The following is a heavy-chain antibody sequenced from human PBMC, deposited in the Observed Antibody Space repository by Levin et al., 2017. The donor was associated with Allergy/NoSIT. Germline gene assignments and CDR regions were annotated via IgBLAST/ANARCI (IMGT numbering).Heavy chain of an antibody. Sequence: LSLTCAASGFTFSTSAMYWVRQAPGKGLDWVAVISYDGSTKFYTDSVKGRFTISRDNSKSTLYLQMNNLRLEDTAVYSCARSPGYCGSTSCYGDFYYGMDVWGQGTTVTVSS. CDR3: ARSPGYCGSTSCYGDFYYGMDV. D-gene: IGHD2-2*01. CDR1: GFTFSTSA. V-gene: IGHV3-30*04. CDR2: ISYDGSTK. J-gene: IGHJ6*02.